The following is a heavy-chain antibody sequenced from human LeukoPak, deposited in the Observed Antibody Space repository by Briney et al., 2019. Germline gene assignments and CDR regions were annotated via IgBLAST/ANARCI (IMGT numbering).Heavy chain of an antibody. J-gene: IGHJ4*02. V-gene: IGHV1-2*02. CDR3: ARVNPYGGNSDYFDH. D-gene: IGHD4-23*01. CDR1: GYTFTGYY. CDR2: INPDSGGT. Sequence: ASVKVSCKASGYTFTGYYMHWVRQAPGQGLEWMGWINPDSGGTIYAQNFQGRVTMTRDTSISTAYMELSSLRSDDTAVYYCARVNPYGGNSDYFDHWGQGTLVTVSS.